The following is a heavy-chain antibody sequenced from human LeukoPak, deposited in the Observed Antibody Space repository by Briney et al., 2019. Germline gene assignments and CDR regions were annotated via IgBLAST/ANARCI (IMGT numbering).Heavy chain of an antibody. CDR3: VRDRGTYRPIDY. Sequence: IPGGSLRLFCAASAFSLNAYNMNWVRQAPGKGLEWVSSISYTGTYIYYADSVKGRFTISRDNAQNSLYLQMNSLRAEDTAIYYCVRDRGTYRPIDYWGQGTLVTVSS. D-gene: IGHD1-26*01. CDR2: ISYTGTYI. V-gene: IGHV3-21*04. CDR1: AFSLNAYN. J-gene: IGHJ4*02.